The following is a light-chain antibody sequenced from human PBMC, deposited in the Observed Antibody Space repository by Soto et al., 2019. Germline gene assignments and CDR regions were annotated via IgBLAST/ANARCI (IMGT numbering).Light chain of an antibody. J-gene: IGKJ1*01. Sequence: EIAMTQSPATLSVSPGERATLSCRASQSVSRNLAWYQQKPGQAPRLLIYGASTRATGIPARFSGSGSGTEFTLTISSLQSEDFAVYYCQQYGSSGTFGQGTKVDIK. V-gene: IGKV3-15*01. CDR2: GAS. CDR3: QQYGSSGT. CDR1: QSVSRN.